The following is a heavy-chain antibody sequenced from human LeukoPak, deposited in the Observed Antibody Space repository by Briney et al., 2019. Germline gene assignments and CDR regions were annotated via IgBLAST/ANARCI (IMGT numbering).Heavy chain of an antibody. V-gene: IGHV3-15*01. CDR3: TTGVMITFGGVIVFDY. D-gene: IGHD3-16*02. Sequence: GGSLRLSWAASGXTFSNAWVSWVRQAPGKGLEWVDRIKSKTDGGTTDYAAPVKGRFTISRDDSKNTLYLQMNSLKTEDTAVYYCTTGVMITFGGVIVFDYWGQGTLVTVSS. CDR1: GXTFSNAW. J-gene: IGHJ4*02. CDR2: IKSKTDGGTT.